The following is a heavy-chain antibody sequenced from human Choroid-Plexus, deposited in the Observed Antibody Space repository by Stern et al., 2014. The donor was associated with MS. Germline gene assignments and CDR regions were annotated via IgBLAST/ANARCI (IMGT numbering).Heavy chain of an antibody. CDR3: ARKGAIVPAAIENWFDS. D-gene: IGHD2-2*01. CDR2: IYHSGST. V-gene: IGHV4-31*03. J-gene: IGHJ5*01. CDR1: GGSISSGGYF. Sequence: QLQLQESGPGLVKPSQTLSLTCTVSGGSISSGGYFWSWIRQHPGKGLEWIGFIYHSGSTYSNPSLKSRLTISVDTSKNQFPLNLSSVTAADTAVYYCARKGAIVPAAIENWFDSWGQGTLVTVSS.